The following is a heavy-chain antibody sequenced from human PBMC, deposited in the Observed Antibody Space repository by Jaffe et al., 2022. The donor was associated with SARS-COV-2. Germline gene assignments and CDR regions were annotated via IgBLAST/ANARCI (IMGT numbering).Heavy chain of an antibody. D-gene: IGHD5-12*01. CDR1: GGSFSGYY. CDR3: ARGTTQRWLQFLVY. CDR2: INHSGST. Sequence: QVQLQQWGAGLLKPSETLSLTCAVYGGSFSGYYWSWIRQPPGKGLEWIGEINHSGSTNYNPSLKSRVTISVDTSKNQFSLKLSSVTAADTAVYYCARGTTQRWLQFLVYWGQGTLVTVSS. V-gene: IGHV4-34*01. J-gene: IGHJ4*02.